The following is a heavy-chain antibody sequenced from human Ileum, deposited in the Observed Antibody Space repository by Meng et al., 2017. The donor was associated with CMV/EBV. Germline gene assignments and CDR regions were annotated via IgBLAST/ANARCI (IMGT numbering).Heavy chain of an antibody. Sequence: CKASGSTFTGYFIHWVRQAPGQGLEWMGRINPNTASTNYAQKFQGRVTMTGDTSINTVYLELSRLRSDDTAVYYCARRHDFDLYFDFWGQGSLVTVSS. CDR1: GSTFTGYF. V-gene: IGHV1-2*06. J-gene: IGHJ4*02. CDR3: ARRHDFDLYFDF. CDR2: INPNTAST. D-gene: IGHD3-3*01.